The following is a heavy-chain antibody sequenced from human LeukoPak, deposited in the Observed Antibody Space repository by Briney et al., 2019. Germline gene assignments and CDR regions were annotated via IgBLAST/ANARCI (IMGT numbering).Heavy chain of an antibody. V-gene: IGHV1-18*04. D-gene: IGHD6-13*01. Sequence: GASVKVSCKASGYTFTSYGISWVRRAPGQGLEWMGWISAYNGNTNYAQKRQGRVTMTTDTSTSTAYIQLRSLRSDDTAVYYCARDRGIAAAGTLGYWGQGTLVTVSS. CDR1: GYTFTSYG. J-gene: IGHJ4*02. CDR3: ARDRGIAAAGTLGY. CDR2: ISAYNGNT.